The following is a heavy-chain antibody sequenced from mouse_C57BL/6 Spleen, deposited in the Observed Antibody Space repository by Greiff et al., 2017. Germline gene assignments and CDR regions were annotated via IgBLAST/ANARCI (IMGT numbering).Heavy chain of an antibody. J-gene: IGHJ4*01. CDR1: GYTFTDYY. CDR3: AKMRMGYYDAVDY. CDR2: INPNNGGT. Sequence: VQLQQSGPELVKPGASVTLSCKASGYTFTDYYMNWVKQSHGKSLEWIGDINPNNGGTSYNQKFKGKATLTVDKSSSTAYMEHRSLTSEDSAVYYCAKMRMGYYDAVDYWGQGTSVTVSS. V-gene: IGHV1-26*01. D-gene: IGHD2-2*01.